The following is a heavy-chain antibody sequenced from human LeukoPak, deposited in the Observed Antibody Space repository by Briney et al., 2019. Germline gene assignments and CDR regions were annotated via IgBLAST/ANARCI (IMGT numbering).Heavy chain of an antibody. CDR3: ARDRSMIVVVMPDAFDI. J-gene: IGHJ3*02. V-gene: IGHV3-48*03. CDR1: GFTFSSYE. CDR2: ISSSGSTI. Sequence: GGSLRLSCAASGFTFSSYEMNWVRQAPGKGLEWVSYISSSGSTIYYADSVKGRFTTSRDNAKNSLYLQMNSLRAEDTAVYYRARDRSMIVVVMPDAFDIWGQGTMVTVSS. D-gene: IGHD3-22*01.